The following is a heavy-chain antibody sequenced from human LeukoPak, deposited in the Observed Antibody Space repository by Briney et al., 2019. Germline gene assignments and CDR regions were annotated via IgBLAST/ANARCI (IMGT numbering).Heavy chain of an antibody. D-gene: IGHD3-10*01. V-gene: IGHV4-39*01. CDR3: ARHGYYYGSGGQLFDY. CDR2: IYYSGST. J-gene: IGHJ4*02. Sequence: SETLSLTCTVSGGSISSSSYYWGWIRQPPGKGLEWIGSIYYSGSTYYNPSLKSRVTISVDTSKNQFSLKLSSVTAADTAVYYCARHGYYYGSGGQLFDYWGQGTLVTVSS. CDR1: GGSISSSSYY.